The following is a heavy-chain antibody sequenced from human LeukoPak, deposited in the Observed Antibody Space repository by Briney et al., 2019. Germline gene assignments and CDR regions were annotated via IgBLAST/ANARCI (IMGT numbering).Heavy chain of an antibody. D-gene: IGHD3-22*01. J-gene: IGHJ6*03. V-gene: IGHV4-39*07. CDR3: ARAHRSYDSSGYLYYYYYYMDV. Sequence: SETLSLTCSVSGGSITGDNYYWGWIRQPPGKGLEWIGSIYYSGSTNYNPLFRSPVTISVDTSKNQFSLKLSSVTAADTAVYYCARAHRSYDSSGYLYYYYYYMDVWGKGTTVTISS. CDR1: GGSITGDNYY. CDR2: IYYSGST.